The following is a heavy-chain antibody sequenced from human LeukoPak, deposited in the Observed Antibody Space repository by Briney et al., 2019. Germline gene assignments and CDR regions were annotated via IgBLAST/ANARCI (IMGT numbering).Heavy chain of an antibody. CDR2: IRYDGSNK. D-gene: IGHD6-13*01. CDR3: AKDGLSAAGTVDY. CDR1: GFTFSSYV. Sequence: GGSPRLSCAASGFTFSSYVMHWVRQAPGKGLEWVAFIRYDGSNKYYADSVKGRFTISRDNSKNTLYLQMNSLRAEDTAVYYCAKDGLSAAGTVDYWGQGTLVTVSS. J-gene: IGHJ4*02. V-gene: IGHV3-30*02.